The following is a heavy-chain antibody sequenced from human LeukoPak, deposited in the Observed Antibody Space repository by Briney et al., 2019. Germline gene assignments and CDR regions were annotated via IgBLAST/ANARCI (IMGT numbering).Heavy chain of an antibody. Sequence: SETLSLTCTVSGYSISSGYHWGWIRQPPGKGLEWIGSVSYSGSTYYNASLKSRVTISVDTSTNQLSLELSSVTAADTAVYYCSGSGWFQGPFGYWGQGTLVTVSS. J-gene: IGHJ4*02. V-gene: IGHV4-38-2*02. D-gene: IGHD6-19*01. CDR1: GYSISSGYH. CDR2: VSYSGST. CDR3: SGSGWFQGPFGY.